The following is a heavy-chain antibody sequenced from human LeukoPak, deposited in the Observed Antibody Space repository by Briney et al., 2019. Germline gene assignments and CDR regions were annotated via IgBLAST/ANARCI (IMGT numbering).Heavy chain of an antibody. D-gene: IGHD4-17*01. V-gene: IGHV4-59*01. CDR1: GGSISSYY. CDR2: IYYSGST. CDR3: ARAPGTTVTTGSHLGHYYYYGMDV. Sequence: SETLSLTCTVSGGSISSYYWSWIRQPPGKGLEWIGYIYYSGSTNYNPSLKSRVTISVDTSKNQFSLKLGSVTAADTAVYYCARAPGTTVTTGSHLGHYYYYGMDVWGQGTTVTVSS. J-gene: IGHJ6*02.